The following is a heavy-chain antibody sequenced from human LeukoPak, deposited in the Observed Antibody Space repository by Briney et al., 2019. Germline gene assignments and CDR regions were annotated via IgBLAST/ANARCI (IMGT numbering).Heavy chain of an antibody. CDR3: ARHGGPAAGLDY. Sequence: PSETLSLTCNVSGDSISSSPYYWGWIRQPPGKRLEWIASVYSSGTTYYTPSLKSRVTISIDTSKSQFSLRLSSVTAADTAVYYCARHGGPAAGLDYWGQGSLVTVSS. CDR2: VYSSGTT. D-gene: IGHD6-13*01. CDR1: GDSISSSPYY. J-gene: IGHJ4*02. V-gene: IGHV4-39*01.